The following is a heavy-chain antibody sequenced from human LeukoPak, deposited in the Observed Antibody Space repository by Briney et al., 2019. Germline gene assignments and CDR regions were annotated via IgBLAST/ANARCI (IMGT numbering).Heavy chain of an antibody. V-gene: IGHV4-34*01. D-gene: IGHD6-13*01. J-gene: IGHJ4*02. Sequence: SETLSLTCAVYGGSFSGYYWSWIRQPPGKGREWIGEINHSGSTNYNPSLKSRVTISVDTSKNQFSLKLSSVTAADTAVYYCAPIAAAGHDYWGQGTLVTVSS. CDR1: GGSFSGYY. CDR3: APIAAAGHDY. CDR2: INHSGST.